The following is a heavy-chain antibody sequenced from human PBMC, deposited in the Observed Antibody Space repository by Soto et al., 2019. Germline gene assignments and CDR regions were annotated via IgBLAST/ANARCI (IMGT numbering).Heavy chain of an antibody. D-gene: IGHD1-26*01. CDR1: GYTFTSYA. J-gene: IGHJ4*02. Sequence: ASVKVSCKASGYTFTSYAMHWVRQAPGQRLEWMGWINAGNGDTKYSQKFQGRVTITRDTSASTAYMELRSLRSDDTAVYYCARDGEVGATHSDYWGQGTLVTVSS. CDR3: ARDGEVGATHSDY. CDR2: INAGNGDT. V-gene: IGHV1-3*01.